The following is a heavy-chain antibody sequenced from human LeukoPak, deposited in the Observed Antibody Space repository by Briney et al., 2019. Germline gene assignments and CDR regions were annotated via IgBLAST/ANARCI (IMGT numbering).Heavy chain of an antibody. V-gene: IGHV3-30*18. CDR3: AKDRRAAAVRGVAFDI. D-gene: IGHD6-13*01. Sequence: GGSLRLSCAASGFTFSSYGMHWVRQAPGKGLEWVAVISYDGSNKYYADSVKGRFTISRDNSKNTLYLQMNSLRAEDTAVYYCAKDRRAAAVRGVAFDIWGQGTMVTVSS. CDR2: ISYDGSNK. CDR1: GFTFSSYG. J-gene: IGHJ3*02.